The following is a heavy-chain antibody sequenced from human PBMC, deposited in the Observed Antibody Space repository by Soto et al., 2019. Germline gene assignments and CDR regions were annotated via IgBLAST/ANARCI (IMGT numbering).Heavy chain of an antibody. D-gene: IGHD2-15*01. J-gene: IGHJ6*03. CDR2: IKQDGNDK. CDR1: GFTFSTYW. CDR3: VSGCGSPTCPYYPDV. Sequence: GGSLRLSCVASGFTFSTYWMSWVRLAPGTGLEWVATIKQDGNDKYYLDSVKGRFAISRDNAENSLYLQMSGLRPDDTAVYYCVSGCGSPTCPYYPDVLRKGTTVTVS. V-gene: IGHV3-7*01.